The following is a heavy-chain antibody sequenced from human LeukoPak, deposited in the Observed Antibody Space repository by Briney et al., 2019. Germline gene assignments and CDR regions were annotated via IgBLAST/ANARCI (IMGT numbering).Heavy chain of an antibody. CDR2: IKQDGSEK. J-gene: IGHJ3*02. Sequence: GGSLRLSCAASGFTFSSYGMHWVRQAPGKGLEWVANIKQDGSEKYYVDSVKGRFTISRDNAKNSLYLQMNSLRAEDTAVYYCARVGLESDAFDIWGQGTMVTVSS. D-gene: IGHD1-1*01. CDR3: ARVGLESDAFDI. CDR1: GFTFSSYG. V-gene: IGHV3-7*01.